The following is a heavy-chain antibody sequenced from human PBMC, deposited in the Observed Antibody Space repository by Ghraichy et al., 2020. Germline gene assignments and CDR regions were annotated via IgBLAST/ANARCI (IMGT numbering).Heavy chain of an antibody. D-gene: IGHD5-18*01. CDR1: GFSLSTSGVG. V-gene: IGHV2-5*01. CDR2: IYWNDDK. CDR3: AHRNTAPAAFDL. Sequence: SGPTLLKPTQTLTLTCTFSGFSLSTSGVGVGWIRQPPGKALEWLALIYWNDDKRYSPALKSRLTITKDTSKSQVVLTMTNMDPVNTATYYCAHRNTAPAAFDLWVQGTMVTFSS. J-gene: IGHJ3*01.